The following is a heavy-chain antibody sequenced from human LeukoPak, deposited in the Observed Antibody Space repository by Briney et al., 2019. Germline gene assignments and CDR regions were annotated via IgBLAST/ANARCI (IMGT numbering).Heavy chain of an antibody. CDR1: GFTFSSYS. Sequence: PGGSLRLSCAPSGFTFSSYSMSWVRQAPGKGLEWVSTITGSGGSAFYADSVKGRFTISRDNSKNTLYLQMNSLRAEDTAVYYCAKDPLSYGGHYLDSWGQGTLVTVSS. D-gene: IGHD4-23*01. V-gene: IGHV3-23*01. J-gene: IGHJ4*02. CDR3: AKDPLSYGGHYLDS. CDR2: ITGSGGSA.